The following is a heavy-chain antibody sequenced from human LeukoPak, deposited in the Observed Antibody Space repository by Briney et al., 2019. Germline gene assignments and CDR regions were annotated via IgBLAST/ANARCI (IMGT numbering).Heavy chain of an antibody. Sequence: GGSLRLSCAASGFDFSSHSMHWMRQAPGKGLEWVSSVSSSGSYKYYADSLKGRLTISRDNAGNSVFLLLQSLTVEDTAVYYCARGMIRGALWCVDFWGLGSLVTVSS. CDR2: VSSSGSYK. CDR1: GFDFSSHS. D-gene: IGHD4/OR15-4a*01. V-gene: IGHV3-21*01. CDR3: ARGMIRGALWCVDF. J-gene: IGHJ4*02.